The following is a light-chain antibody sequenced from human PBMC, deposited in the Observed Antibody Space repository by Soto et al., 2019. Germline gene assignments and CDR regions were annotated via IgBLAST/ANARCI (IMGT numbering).Light chain of an antibody. V-gene: IGLV2-14*01. CDR2: DVS. Sequence: QSVLTQPASVSGSPRQSITISCTGTSSDVGGYNYVSWYQQHPGNAPKLMIYDVSNRPSGVSNRFSGSKSGNTASLTISGLQAEDEADYYCSSYTSSSTYVFGSGTKVTVL. J-gene: IGLJ1*01. CDR3: SSYTSSSTYV. CDR1: SSDVGGYNY.